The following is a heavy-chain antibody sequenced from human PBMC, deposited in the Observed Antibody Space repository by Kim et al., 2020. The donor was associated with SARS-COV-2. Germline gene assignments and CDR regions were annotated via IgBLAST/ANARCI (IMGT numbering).Heavy chain of an antibody. CDR3: ARGGVVPTAIRFDP. J-gene: IGHJ5*02. D-gene: IGHD2-15*01. CDR1: VDTINNGGYF. V-gene: IGHV4-31*03. Sequence: SETLSLTCSFSVDTINNGGYFWHWIRQIPGKGLEWMGHIYYTETASYIPSLQSRLTMSVDLSKSQLSLSLKSVTAADTAVYYCARGGVVPTAIRFDPWGPGTLVTVSS. CDR2: IYYTETA.